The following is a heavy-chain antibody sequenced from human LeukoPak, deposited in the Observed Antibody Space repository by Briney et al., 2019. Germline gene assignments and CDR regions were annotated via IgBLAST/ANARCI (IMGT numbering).Heavy chain of an antibody. D-gene: IGHD2-21*02. J-gene: IGHJ5*02. CDR1: GGTFSSYA. V-gene: IGHV1-69*04. CDR3: AREPAYCGGDCYPNWFDP. Sequence: ASVKVSCKASGGTFSSYAISWVRQAPGQGLEWMGRIIPILGIANYAQKFQGRVTITADKSTSTAYMELSSLRSEDTAVYYCAREPAYCGGDCYPNWFDPWGQGTLVTVSS. CDR2: IIPILGIA.